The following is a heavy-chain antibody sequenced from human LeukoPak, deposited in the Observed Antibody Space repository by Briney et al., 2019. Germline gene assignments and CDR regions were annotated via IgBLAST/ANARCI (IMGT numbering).Heavy chain of an antibody. Sequence: GGSLRLSCAASGFTFSSYWMSWVRQAPGKGLEWVANIKQDGSEKYYVDSVKGRFTISRDNAKNSLYPQMNSLRAEDTAVYYCARDEVAPSEEWEPTYGMDVWGQGTTVTVSS. V-gene: IGHV3-7*03. J-gene: IGHJ6*02. D-gene: IGHD1-26*01. CDR2: IKQDGSEK. CDR3: ARDEVAPSEEWEPTYGMDV. CDR1: GFTFSSYW.